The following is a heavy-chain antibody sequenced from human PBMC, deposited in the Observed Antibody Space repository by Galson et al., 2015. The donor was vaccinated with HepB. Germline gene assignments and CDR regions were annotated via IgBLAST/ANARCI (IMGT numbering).Heavy chain of an antibody. D-gene: IGHD6-13*01. CDR2: ISGSGGST. J-gene: IGHJ4*02. CDR1: GFTFSSYA. Sequence: SLRLSCAASGFTFSSYAMSWVRQAPGKGLEWVSAISGSGGSTYYADSVKGRFTISRDNSKNTLYLQMNSLRAEDTAVYYCAKDSSRLEGAAADERDYWGQGTLVTVSS. CDR3: AKDSSRLEGAAADERDY. V-gene: IGHV3-23*01.